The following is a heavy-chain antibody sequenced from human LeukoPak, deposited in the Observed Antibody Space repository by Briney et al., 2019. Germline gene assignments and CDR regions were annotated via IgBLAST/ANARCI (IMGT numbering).Heavy chain of an antibody. V-gene: IGHV5-51*01. CDR1: XXXXTXYW. J-gene: IGHJ4*02. Sequence: ESXXXXCXGXXXXXTXYWXXWVRQMPGKGLEWMGIIYPGDSDTRYSPSFQGQVTISADKSISTAYLQWSSLKASDTAMYYCARTGNFDYWGQGTLVTVSS. CDR2: IYPGDSDT. CDR3: ARTGNFDY. D-gene: IGHD7-27*01.